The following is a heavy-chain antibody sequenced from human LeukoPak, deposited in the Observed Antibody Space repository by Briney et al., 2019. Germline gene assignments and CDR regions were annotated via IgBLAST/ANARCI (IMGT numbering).Heavy chain of an antibody. Sequence: SETLSLTCTVSGGSISRSSYYWGWIRQTPGKGPEWIGSIYYGGSTYYNPSLKSRVTISVDTSKNQFSLKLSSVTAADTAVYYCAIDVLLWFGELLRSWFDPWGQGTLVTVSS. V-gene: IGHV4-39*01. D-gene: IGHD3-10*01. J-gene: IGHJ5*02. CDR1: GGSISRSSYY. CDR3: AIDVLLWFGELLRSWFDP. CDR2: IYYGGST.